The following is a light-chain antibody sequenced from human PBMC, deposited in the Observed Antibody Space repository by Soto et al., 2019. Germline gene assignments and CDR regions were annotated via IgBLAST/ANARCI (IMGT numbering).Light chain of an antibody. CDR3: SSYTSTSTLYV. Sequence: QSALTQPASVSGSPGQSITISCTGSNSDIGTYNYVSWYQQHPGKAPKLVISEVSNRPSGISDRFSGSKSGNAASLTISGLQAEDEATYNCSSYTSTSTLYVFGPGTKVTVL. V-gene: IGLV2-14*01. J-gene: IGLJ1*01. CDR2: EVS. CDR1: NSDIGTYNY.